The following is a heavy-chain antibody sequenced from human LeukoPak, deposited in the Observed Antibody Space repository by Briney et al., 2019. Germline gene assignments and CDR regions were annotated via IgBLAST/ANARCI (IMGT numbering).Heavy chain of an antibody. V-gene: IGHV4-39*07. CDR1: GGSISSSSYY. CDR3: ARDGQYVKPFDY. Sequence: SETLSLTCTVSGGSISSSSYYWGWIRQPPGKGLEWIGSIYYSGSTYYNPSLKSRVTISVDTSKNQFSLKLSSVTAADTAVYYCARDGQYVKPFDYWGQGTLVTVSS. J-gene: IGHJ4*02. CDR2: IYYSGST. D-gene: IGHD4-11*01.